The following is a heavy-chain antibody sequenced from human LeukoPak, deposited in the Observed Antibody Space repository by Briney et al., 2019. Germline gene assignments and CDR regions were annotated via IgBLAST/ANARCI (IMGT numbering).Heavy chain of an antibody. Sequence: GGSLRLSCAASGFTFSSYGMSWVRQAPGKGLEWVSAMSGSGRSTYYADSVKGRFPISRDNSKNTLYLQMNSLRAEDTAIYYCARSFGYGVDAFDIWGQGTMVTVSS. CDR2: MSGSGRST. J-gene: IGHJ3*02. D-gene: IGHD5-18*01. CDR1: GFTFSSYG. V-gene: IGHV3-23*01. CDR3: ARSFGYGVDAFDI.